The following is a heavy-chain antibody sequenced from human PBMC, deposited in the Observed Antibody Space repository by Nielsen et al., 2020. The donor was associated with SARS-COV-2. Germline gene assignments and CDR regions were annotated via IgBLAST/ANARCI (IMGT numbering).Heavy chain of an antibody. Sequence: SETLSLTCTVSGASISSDTYYWNWIRQHPGKGLEWIGYIYYSGTTYYNPSLKSRASISLDTSKNQFSLKLTSVTAADTAIYYCARDSVYSSFEIWGQGMLVTVSS. V-gene: IGHV4-31*03. CDR2: IYYSGTT. J-gene: IGHJ4*02. CDR3: ARDSVYSSFEI. CDR1: GASISSDTYY. D-gene: IGHD6-19*01.